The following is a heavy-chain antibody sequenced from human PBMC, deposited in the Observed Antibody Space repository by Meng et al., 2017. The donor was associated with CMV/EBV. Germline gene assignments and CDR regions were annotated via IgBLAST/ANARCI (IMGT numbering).Heavy chain of an antibody. V-gene: IGHV3-23*01. D-gene: IGHD2-15*01. CDR1: GFTFSSYA. Sequence: GQRWESGGGLVQPWGSLRLSCAASGFTFSSYAMGWVRQAPGKGLEWVSAISGSGGSTYYADSVKGRFTISRDNSKNTLYLQMNSLRAEDTAVYYCAKGWELPPFDYWGQGTLVTVSS. J-gene: IGHJ4*02. CDR2: ISGSGGST. CDR3: AKGWELPPFDY.